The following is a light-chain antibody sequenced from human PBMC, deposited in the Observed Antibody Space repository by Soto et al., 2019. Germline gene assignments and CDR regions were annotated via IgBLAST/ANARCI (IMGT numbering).Light chain of an antibody. V-gene: IGLV3-9*01. J-gene: IGLJ2*01. Sequence: SYELTQPLSVSVALGQTARITCGGSNIGSKKVHWYQQKPGQAPVLVIYNDNSRPSGIPERVSGSNSGSTATLTISRAQAGDEADYYCQVWDTSTALIGGGTKLTV. CDR1: NIGSKK. CDR3: QVWDTSTAL. CDR2: NDN.